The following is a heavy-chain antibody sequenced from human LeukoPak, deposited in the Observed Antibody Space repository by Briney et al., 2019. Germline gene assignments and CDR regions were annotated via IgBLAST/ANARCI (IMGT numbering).Heavy chain of an antibody. J-gene: IGHJ4*02. CDR3: ARDAYGDYEVSWFDY. D-gene: IGHD4-17*01. CDR2: ISYDGSNK. CDR1: GFTFSSYA. Sequence: GGPLRLSCAASGFTFSSYAMHWVRQAPGKGLEWVAVISYDGSNKYYADSVKGRFTISRDNSKNTLYLQMNSLRAEDTAVYYCARDAYGDYEVSWFDYWGQGTLVTVSS. V-gene: IGHV3-30-3*01.